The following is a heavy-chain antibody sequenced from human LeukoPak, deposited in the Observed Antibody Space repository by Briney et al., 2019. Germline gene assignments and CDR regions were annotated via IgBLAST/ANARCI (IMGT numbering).Heavy chain of an antibody. Sequence: GGSLRLSCAASGFTFSNACMSWVRKAPGKGLEWVGRIKSKTDGGTTDYAATVKGTFTISRDDSKNILYQQMNSLKTEDTAVYYCTTDGWALYTVKDAFDMWGRGTRVSVS. CDR3: TTDGWALYTVKDAFDM. V-gene: IGHV3-15*01. CDR1: GFTFSNAC. CDR2: IKSKTDGGTT. J-gene: IGHJ3*02. D-gene: IGHD4-17*01.